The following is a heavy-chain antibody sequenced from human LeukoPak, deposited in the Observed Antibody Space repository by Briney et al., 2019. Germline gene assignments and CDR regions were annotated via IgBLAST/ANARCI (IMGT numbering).Heavy chain of an antibody. D-gene: IGHD6-19*01. V-gene: IGHV1-8*03. CDR2: MNPNSGNT. CDR1: GYTFTSYD. CDR3: ARGVSSGWYLSYYYYYMDV. Sequence: ASVKVSCKASGYTFTSYDINWVRQATGQGLEWMGWMNPNSGNTGYAQKFQGRVTITRNTSISTAYMELSSLRSEDTAVYYCARGVSSGWYLSYYYYYMDVWGKGTTVTVSS. J-gene: IGHJ6*03.